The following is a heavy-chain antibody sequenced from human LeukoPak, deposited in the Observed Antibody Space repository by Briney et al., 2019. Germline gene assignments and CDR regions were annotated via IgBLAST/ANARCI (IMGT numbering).Heavy chain of an antibody. D-gene: IGHD5-18*01. V-gene: IGHV3-53*01. CDR2: IYDHGAK. Sequence: GGSLRLSCAASGFIVSTNYMSWVRQAPGKGLDWVSVIYDHGAKKYADSVKGRFTISRDISKNTVYLQMNRLTAEDSAVYYCAKEGSVYTYGYNDALDIWGQGTMVTVSS. CDR1: GFIVSTNY. CDR3: AKEGSVYTYGYNDALDI. J-gene: IGHJ3*02.